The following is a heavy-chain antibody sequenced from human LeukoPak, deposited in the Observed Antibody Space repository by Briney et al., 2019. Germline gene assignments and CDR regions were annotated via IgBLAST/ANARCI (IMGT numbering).Heavy chain of an antibody. J-gene: IGHJ5*02. V-gene: IGHV4-39*01. Sequence: SETLSLTCAVCSGSFSGRHWTWIRQPPGKGLEWIGSIYDSGSTYYNPSLKSRVTISVDTSKNQFSLKLNSVTAADTAVYYCARHYGPWGQGTLVTVSS. CDR3: ARHYGP. D-gene: IGHD3-10*01. CDR1: SGSFSGRH. CDR2: IYDSGST.